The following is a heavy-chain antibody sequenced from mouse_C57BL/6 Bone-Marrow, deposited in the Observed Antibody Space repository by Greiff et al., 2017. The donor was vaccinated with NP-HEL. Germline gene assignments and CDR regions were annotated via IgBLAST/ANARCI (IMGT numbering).Heavy chain of an antibody. Sequence: EVKVVESGGGLVKPGGSLKLSCAASGFTFSSYAMSWVRQTPEKRLEWVATISDGGSYTYYPDNVKGRFTISRDNAKNNLYLQMSHLKSEDTAMYYCARRGLRWRFDYWGQGTTLTVSS. V-gene: IGHV5-4*03. CDR1: GFTFSSYA. D-gene: IGHD1-1*01. CDR2: ISDGGSYT. J-gene: IGHJ2*01. CDR3: ARRGLRWRFDY.